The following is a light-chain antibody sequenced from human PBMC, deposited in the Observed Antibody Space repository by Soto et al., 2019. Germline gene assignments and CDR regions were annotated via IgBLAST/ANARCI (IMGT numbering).Light chain of an antibody. Sequence: EIVMTQSPATLSVSPGDRAALSCRASQSVGSNLAWYQQKPGQAPRLLIYGASTRATGIPARFSGSGSGTEFNLPISRLQSEDFAIYFCQQYNNWPPDRTFGQGTKVEIK. CDR3: QQYNNWPPDRT. J-gene: IGKJ1*01. CDR2: GAS. V-gene: IGKV3-15*01. CDR1: QSVGSN.